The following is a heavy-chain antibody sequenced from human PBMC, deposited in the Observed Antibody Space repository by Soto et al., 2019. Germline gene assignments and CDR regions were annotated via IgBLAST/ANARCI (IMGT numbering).Heavy chain of an antibody. CDR2: IIPIFGTA. J-gene: IGHJ4*02. V-gene: IGHV1-69*13. D-gene: IGHD3-22*01. CDR1: GGTFSSYA. CDR3: ARVPYYYDSSGYYYLLDYFDY. Sequence: SVKVSCKASGGTFSSYAISWVRQAPGQGLEWMGGIIPIFGTANYAQKFQGRVTITADESTSTAYMELSSMRSEDTAVYYCARVPYYYDSSGYYYLLDYFDYWGQGTLVTVSS.